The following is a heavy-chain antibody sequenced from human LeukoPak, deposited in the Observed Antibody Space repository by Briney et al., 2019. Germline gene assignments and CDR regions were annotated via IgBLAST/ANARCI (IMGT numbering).Heavy chain of an antibody. D-gene: IGHD5-18*01. Sequence: PSETLSLTCTVSSGSISSYYWSWIRQPPGKGLEWIGYIYYSGSTNYKSSLKSRVTISVDTSKNQFSLKLSSVTAADTAVYYCARTTEGGYSYGYFYYYYMDVWGKGTTVTISS. CDR3: ARTTEGGYSYGYFYYYYMDV. CDR2: IYYSGST. J-gene: IGHJ6*03. V-gene: IGHV4-59*01. CDR1: SGSISSYY.